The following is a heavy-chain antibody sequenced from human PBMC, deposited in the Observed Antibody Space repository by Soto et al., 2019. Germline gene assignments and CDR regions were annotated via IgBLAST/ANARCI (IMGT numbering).Heavy chain of an antibody. Sequence: QVQLVQSGAEVKKPGSSVKVSCKASGGTFSSYAISWVRQAPGQGLEWMGGIIPIFGTANYAQKFQGRVTLTADEYTITVYMELSSLRSEDTAVHTLASLLTSYGFNYDMDVWGQGTTVTVSS. J-gene: IGHJ6*02. CDR1: GGTFSSYA. D-gene: IGHD5-18*01. CDR2: IIPIFGTA. CDR3: ASLLTSYGFNYDMDV. V-gene: IGHV1-69*12.